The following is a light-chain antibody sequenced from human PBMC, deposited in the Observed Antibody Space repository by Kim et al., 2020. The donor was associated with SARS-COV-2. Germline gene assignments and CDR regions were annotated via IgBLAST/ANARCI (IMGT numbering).Light chain of an antibody. CDR1: QNIRGDS. J-gene: IGKJ5*01. CDR2: GAS. Sequence: EMVLTQSPGTVSLSPGETVTLSCRASQNIRGDSLAWYQQRPGQAPRVLIYGASSRATGMPDRFSASGSGTDFTLTISRLQPEDFAVYYCQQYVDSPFNVGQGTRREIK. V-gene: IGKV3-20*01. CDR3: QQYVDSPFN.